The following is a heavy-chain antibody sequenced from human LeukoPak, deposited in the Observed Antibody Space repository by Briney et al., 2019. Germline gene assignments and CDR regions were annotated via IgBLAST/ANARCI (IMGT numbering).Heavy chain of an antibody. Sequence: GGSLRLSCAASGFTFSSYAMSWVRQAPGKGLEWVSVISGSGGSTYHADSVKGRFTMSRDNSKNTLYLQMNSLRAEDTAVYYCAKVHEYSTSSYFDYWGQGTLVTVSS. CDR2: ISGSGGST. J-gene: IGHJ4*02. V-gene: IGHV3-23*01. CDR3: AKVHEYSTSSYFDY. D-gene: IGHD6-6*01. CDR1: GFTFSSYA.